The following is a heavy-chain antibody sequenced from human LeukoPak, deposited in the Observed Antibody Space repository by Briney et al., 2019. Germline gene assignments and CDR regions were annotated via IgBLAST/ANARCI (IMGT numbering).Heavy chain of an antibody. D-gene: IGHD5-24*01. CDR1: GGTFSSYT. V-gene: IGHV1-69*10. Sequence: AASVKVSCKASGGTFSSYTISWGRQAPGQGGEWRGGIIAILGIANYEQKFQGRDTITADKTTRKAYMEVRSLRSEDTAVYYCALCRDGYTLWGQGTLVTVSS. J-gene: IGHJ4*02. CDR2: IIAILGIA. CDR3: ALCRDGYTL.